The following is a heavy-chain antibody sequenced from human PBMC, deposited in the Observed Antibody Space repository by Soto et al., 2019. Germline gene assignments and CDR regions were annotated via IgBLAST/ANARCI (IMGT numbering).Heavy chain of an antibody. CDR2: ISSSGSTK. D-gene: IGHD6-6*01. Sequence: GGSLRLSCAASGFTFTSYEMNWVRQAPGKGLEWVSYISSSGSTKYYADSVKGRFTISRDSAKNSLYLQMNSLRAEDTAVYYCATRPPRRNIAAGYWGQGTLVTVSS. CDR3: ATRPPRRNIAAGY. CDR1: GFTFTSYE. V-gene: IGHV3-48*03. J-gene: IGHJ4*02.